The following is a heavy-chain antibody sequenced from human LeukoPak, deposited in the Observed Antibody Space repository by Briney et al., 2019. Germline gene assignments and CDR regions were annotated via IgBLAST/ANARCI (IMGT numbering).Heavy chain of an antibody. CDR2: ISSSGGST. Sequence: PGGSLRLSCSASGFTFGRYAMHWVRQAPGKGLEYVSAISSSGGSTYYADSVKGRFTISRDNSKDTLYLQMSSLRAEDTTVYYCVKSAGFDWLSPLDAFDIWGQGTMVTVSS. CDR1: GFTFGRYA. D-gene: IGHD3-9*01. CDR3: VKSAGFDWLSPLDAFDI. J-gene: IGHJ3*02. V-gene: IGHV3-64D*06.